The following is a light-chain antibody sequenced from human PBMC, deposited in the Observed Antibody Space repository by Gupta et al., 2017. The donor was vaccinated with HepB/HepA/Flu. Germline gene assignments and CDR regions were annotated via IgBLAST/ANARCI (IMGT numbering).Light chain of an antibody. Sequence: QSVVTQPPSASGTPGQRATISCSGSNSNVGSHNVKWFQQLPGGAPKLLIDNTKRRPSGVPDRFSGSKSGTSASLAISGLQAEDEADYFCGTWDNSLNAFVFGTGTKVTVL. CDR1: NSNVGSHN. CDR3: GTWDNSLNAFV. V-gene: IGLV1-44*01. CDR2: NTK. J-gene: IGLJ1*01.